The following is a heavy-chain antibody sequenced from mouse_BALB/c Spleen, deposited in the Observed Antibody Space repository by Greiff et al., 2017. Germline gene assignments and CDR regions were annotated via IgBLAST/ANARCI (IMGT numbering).Heavy chain of an antibody. CDR1: GYSITSDYA. CDR2: ISYSGST. CDR3: ERSPTMITRYFDV. Sequence: EVQLQQSGPGLVKPSQSLSLTCTVTGYSITSDYAWNWIRQFPGNKLEWMGYISYSGSTSYNPSLKSRISITRDTSKNQFFLQLNSVTTEDTATYYCERSPTMITRYFDVWGAGTTVTVSA. V-gene: IGHV3-2*02. D-gene: IGHD2-4*01. J-gene: IGHJ1*01.